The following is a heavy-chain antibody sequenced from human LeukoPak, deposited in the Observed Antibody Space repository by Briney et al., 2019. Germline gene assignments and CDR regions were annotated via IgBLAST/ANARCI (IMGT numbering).Heavy chain of an antibody. V-gene: IGHV4-59*08. D-gene: IGHD5-24*01. CDR1: GGSISIYY. Sequence: SETLSLTCTVSGGSISIYYWSRIRQPPGKGLEWIGYIYPGGSANYNPSLKSRVTISVDMSKSQFSLKLTSVTATDTAIYYCARHIGGYNPFQHWGQGTLVTVSS. CDR3: ARHIGGYNPFQH. CDR2: IYPGGSA. J-gene: IGHJ1*01.